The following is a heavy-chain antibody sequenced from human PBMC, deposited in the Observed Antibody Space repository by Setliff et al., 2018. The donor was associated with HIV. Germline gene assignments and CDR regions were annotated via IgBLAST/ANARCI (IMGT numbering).Heavy chain of an antibody. D-gene: IGHD3-22*01. V-gene: IGHV1-2*06. CDR2: FSPGSGGT. Sequence: GASVKVSCKASGFTFINYYIHWVRQAPGQGLEWMGRFSPGSGGTNFVSQKFQGRVTMTRDTSIITAYMQLDRLGSDDTAVYYCARGPRGYDSSYYFDYWGQGTLVTVSS. CDR3: ARGPRGYDSSYYFDY. CDR1: GFTFINYY. J-gene: IGHJ4*02.